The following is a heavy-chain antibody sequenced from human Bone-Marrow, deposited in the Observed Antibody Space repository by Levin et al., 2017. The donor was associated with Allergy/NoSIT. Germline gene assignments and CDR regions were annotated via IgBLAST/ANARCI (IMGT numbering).Heavy chain of an antibody. J-gene: IGHJ4*02. CDR3: VRDHNGGNSMGY. CDR1: GFTFSDHY. D-gene: IGHD4-23*01. CDR2: TRNKANSYTT. V-gene: IGHV3-72*01. Sequence: PGGSLRLSCAASGFTFSDHYMDWVRQAPGKGLEWVGRTRNKANSYTTEYAASVKGRFTISRDDSKNSLYLQMNSLKIEDTAVYYCVRDHNGGNSMGYWGQGTLVTVSS.